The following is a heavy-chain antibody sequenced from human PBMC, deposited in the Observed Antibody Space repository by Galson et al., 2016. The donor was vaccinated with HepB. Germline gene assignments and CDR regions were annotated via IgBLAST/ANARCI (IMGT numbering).Heavy chain of an antibody. CDR1: VDSISSTYW. CDR3: ARNGVGLRPGYQFDP. Sequence: SETLSLTCAVSVDSISSTYWWTWVRQPPRKGLEWIGEIHHGGTTHYNPSLKSRVTISVDKSKNQFSLMLTSVTDADKAVYYCARNGVGLRPGYQFDPWGQGTLVTVSS. D-gene: IGHD2-8*01. J-gene: IGHJ5*02. CDR2: IHHGGTT. V-gene: IGHV4-4*02.